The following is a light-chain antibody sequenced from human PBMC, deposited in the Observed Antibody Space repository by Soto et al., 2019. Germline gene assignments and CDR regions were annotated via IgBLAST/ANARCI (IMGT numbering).Light chain of an antibody. CDR1: QSLRSN. J-gene: IGKJ5*01. CDR2: DSF. CDR3: QHRSSWPIT. V-gene: IGKV3-11*01. Sequence: EIVMTQFPATLSVSPGERATLSCRASQSLRSNIAWYQQKPGQAPRLLIYDSFTRATGIPARFSGSGSATDFTLTISSLEPEDFAVYYCQHRSSWPITFGQGTRLEIK.